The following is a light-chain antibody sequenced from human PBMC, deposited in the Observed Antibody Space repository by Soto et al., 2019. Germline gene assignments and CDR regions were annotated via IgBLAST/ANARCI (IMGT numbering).Light chain of an antibody. CDR3: QQYNNWPPWT. CDR2: GAS. V-gene: IGKV3-15*01. Sequence: EIVMTQSPATLSVSPGERATLSCGASQSVSSNLAWYQQKPGQAPRLLIYGASTRATGIPARFSGSGSGTEFTLTISSLQSEDFAAYYCQQYNNWPPWTFGQGTKVDI. CDR1: QSVSSN. J-gene: IGKJ1*01.